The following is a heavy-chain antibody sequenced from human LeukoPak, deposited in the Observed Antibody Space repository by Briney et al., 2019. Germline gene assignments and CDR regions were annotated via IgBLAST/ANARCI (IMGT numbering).Heavy chain of an antibody. D-gene: IGHD3-9*01. V-gene: IGHV3-48*03. CDR1: GFTFSSYE. CDR3: AKDERLILTNMDV. J-gene: IGHJ6*03. Sequence: GGFLRLSCAASGFTFSSYEMNWVRQAPGKGLEWVSYISSSGSTIYYADSVKGRFTISRDNSKNTLYLEMNSVRTEDTAVYYCAKDERLILTNMDVWGKGTTV. CDR2: ISSSGSTI.